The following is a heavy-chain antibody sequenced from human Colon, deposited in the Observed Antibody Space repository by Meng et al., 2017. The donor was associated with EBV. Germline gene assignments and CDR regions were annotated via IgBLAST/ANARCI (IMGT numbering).Heavy chain of an antibody. V-gene: IGHV4-34*01. D-gene: IGHD6-19*01. CDR2: INYSGNT. CDR1: GGSFRCYY. CDR3: ARRLAALDY. J-gene: IGHJ4*02. Sequence: QVQLQQWGAGLLKPSETLSLSCAVYGGSFRCYYWTWIRQPPGKGLEWVAEINYSGNTNYSPSLKSRVTISIDTSKNQFSLKLSSVTAADTAIYYCARRLAALDYWGQGTLVTVAS.